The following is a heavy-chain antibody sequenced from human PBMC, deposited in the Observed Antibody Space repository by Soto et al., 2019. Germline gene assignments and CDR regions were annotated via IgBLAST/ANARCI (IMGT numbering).Heavy chain of an antibody. D-gene: IGHD2-15*01. Sequence: PGGSLRLSCAASGFTFSTYDMHWVRQATGKGLEWVSAIGAADDPYYSGSVKGRFTISRENARNSMFLQMNSVTVGDTAVYYCARAYTGRLPRRADYYYALDVWGQGIMVTVSS. V-gene: IGHV3-13*05. CDR3: ARAYTGRLPRRADYYYALDV. CDR2: IGAADDP. CDR1: GFTFSTYD. J-gene: IGHJ6*02.